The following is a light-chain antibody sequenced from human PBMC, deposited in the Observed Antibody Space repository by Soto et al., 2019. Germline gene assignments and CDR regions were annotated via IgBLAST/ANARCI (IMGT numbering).Light chain of an antibody. CDR3: QQYNNWPLT. J-gene: IGKJ4*01. V-gene: IGKV3-15*01. CDR2: DTS. Sequence: EIVMTQSPATLSVSPGERATLSCRASQSVSSDLAWYQQRPGQAPSLLIYDTSTRATDIPARFSGSGSGTEFTLTISSLQSEDFAVYYCQQYNNWPLTFGGGTKVEI. CDR1: QSVSSD.